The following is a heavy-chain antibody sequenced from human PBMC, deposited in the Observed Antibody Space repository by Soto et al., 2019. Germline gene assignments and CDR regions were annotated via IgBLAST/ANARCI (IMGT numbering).Heavy chain of an antibody. Sequence: SETLSLTCTVSGGSISSSSYYWGWIRQPPGKGLEWIGSIYYSGSTYYNPSLKSRVTISVDTSKNQFSLKLSSVTAADTAVYYCARWSRSSWYGDVFDYWGQGTLVTVSS. J-gene: IGHJ4*02. V-gene: IGHV4-39*01. CDR2: IYYSGST. CDR1: GGSISSSSYY. CDR3: ARWSRSSWYGDVFDY. D-gene: IGHD6-13*01.